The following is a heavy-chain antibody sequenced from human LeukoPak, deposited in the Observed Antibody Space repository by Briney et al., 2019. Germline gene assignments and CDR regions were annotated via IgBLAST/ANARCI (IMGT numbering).Heavy chain of an antibody. CDR3: ARTTEGGYSYGSFYYYCMDV. Sequence: SETLSLTCTVSGGSISRYYWSWIRQPPGKGLEWIGFIYYSGSTNYNPSLKSRVTISVHTSKNQFSLKLSSVTAADTAVYYCARTTEGGYSYGSFYYYCMDVWGRGATVTISS. D-gene: IGHD5-18*01. CDR1: GGSISRYY. J-gene: IGHJ6*03. V-gene: IGHV4-59*01. CDR2: IYYSGST.